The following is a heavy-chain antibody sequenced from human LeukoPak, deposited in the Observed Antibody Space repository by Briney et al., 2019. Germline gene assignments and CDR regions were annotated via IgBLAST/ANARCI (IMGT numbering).Heavy chain of an antibody. Sequence: GGSLRLSCAASGFTFRSHWMHCVRQAPGKGLGWVSRVKGDGSFTNYADSVYGRFTISRDNAKNTLYLHMHSLRVEDTAVYYCVRDGDDFNFDYWGQGSLVTVSS. CDR1: GFTFRSHW. CDR3: VRDGDDFNFDY. J-gene: IGHJ4*02. V-gene: IGHV3-74*01. CDR2: VKGDGSFT. D-gene: IGHD5-24*01.